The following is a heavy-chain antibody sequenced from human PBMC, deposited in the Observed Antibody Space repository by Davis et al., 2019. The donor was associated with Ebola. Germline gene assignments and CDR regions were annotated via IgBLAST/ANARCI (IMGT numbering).Heavy chain of an antibody. CDR1: GYTFTGYY. CDR3: ARGGYSSGD. D-gene: IGHD6-19*01. V-gene: IGHV7-4-1*02. J-gene: IGHJ4*02. Sequence: AASVKVSCKASGYTFTGYYMHWVRQAPGQGLEWMGWINTNTGNPTYAQGFTGRFVFSLDTSVSTAYLQISSLKAEDTAVYYCARGGYSSGDWGQGTLVTVSS. CDR2: INTNTGNP.